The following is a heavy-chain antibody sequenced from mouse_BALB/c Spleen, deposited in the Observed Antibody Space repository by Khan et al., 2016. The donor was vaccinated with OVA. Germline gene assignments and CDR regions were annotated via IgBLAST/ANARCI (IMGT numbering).Heavy chain of an antibody. CDR3: TRSYRSDFDY. CDR2: INPHIGET. V-gene: IGHV1-20*02. Sequence: EVELVESGPELVRPGASVKISCKASGYSFTCYFMTWVMQSHGKSLEWIGRINPHIGETFYNQRFKDKATLTVDKSSSTTHMELRSLASEDSAVYYCTRSYRSDFDYWGQGTTLTVSS. D-gene: IGHD1-1*01. J-gene: IGHJ2*01. CDR1: GYSFTCYF.